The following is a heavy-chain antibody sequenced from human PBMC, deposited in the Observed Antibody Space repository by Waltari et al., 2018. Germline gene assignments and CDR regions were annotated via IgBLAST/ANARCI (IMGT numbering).Heavy chain of an antibody. CDR2: IRSKINNDAT. CDR1: GFNFILST. Sequence: EVHLVESGGGLVQPGGSVKLSCAASGFNFILSTIPLVRQAPGRGLEWIGRIRSKINNDATAYGASVKDRFSISRDDSRNTAFLEMNSLKTDDSAVYYCAKQKTGGANDFWGQGTLVTVST. D-gene: IGHD3-16*01. J-gene: IGHJ4*01. V-gene: IGHV3-73*02. CDR3: AKQKTGGANDF.